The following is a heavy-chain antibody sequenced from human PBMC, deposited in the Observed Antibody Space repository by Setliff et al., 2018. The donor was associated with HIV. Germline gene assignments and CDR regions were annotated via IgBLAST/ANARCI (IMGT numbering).Heavy chain of an antibody. D-gene: IGHD2-8*02. CDR2: ISHGGATK. J-gene: IGHJ4*02. V-gene: IGHV3-48*03. CDR3: ARDRLISARYWTSDY. Sequence: SLKISCEASGFGFYSHDMNWVRQAPGKGLEWISFISHGGATKYYAESVEGRFTISRDNAKNSLYLLMHSLRAEDTAIYYCARDRLISARYWTSDYWGQGTLVTVSS. CDR1: GFGFYSHD.